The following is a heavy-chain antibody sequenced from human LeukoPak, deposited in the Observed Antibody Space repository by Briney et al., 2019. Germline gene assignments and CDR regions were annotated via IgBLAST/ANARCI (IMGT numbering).Heavy chain of an antibody. CDR2: MNPNSGNT. Sequence: ASVKVSCKASGYTFTSYDINWVRQATGQGLEWMGWMNPNSGNTGYAQKFQGRVTITRNTSISTAYMELSSLRSEDTAVYYCARGMGGGSGSPTYYYYYMDVWGKGTTVTVSS. D-gene: IGHD3-10*01. V-gene: IGHV1-8*03. CDR1: GYTFTSYD. J-gene: IGHJ6*03. CDR3: ARGMGGGSGSPTYYYYYMDV.